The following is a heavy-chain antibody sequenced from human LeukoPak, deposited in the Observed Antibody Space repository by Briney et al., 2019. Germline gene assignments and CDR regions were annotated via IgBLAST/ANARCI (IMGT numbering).Heavy chain of an antibody. CDR3: ARTSLADY. CDR1: GGSIRSYY. CDR2: IYYSGTT. J-gene: IGHJ4*02. V-gene: IGHV4-59*01. Sequence: PSETLSLTCTVSGGSIRSYYWSWIRQPPGKGLEWIGYIYYSGTTNYNPSLKSRVTVSADTSKNQFSLKLTSVTAADTAVYYCARTSLADYWGQGTLVTVSS.